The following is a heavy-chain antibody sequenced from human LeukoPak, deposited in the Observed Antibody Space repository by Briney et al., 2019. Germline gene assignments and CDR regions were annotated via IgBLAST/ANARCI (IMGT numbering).Heavy chain of an antibody. CDR2: IIPIFGTA. D-gene: IGHD2-21*01. V-gene: IGHV1-69*13. Sequence: GASVKVSRKASGGTFSSYAISWVRQAPGQGLEWMGGIIPIFGTANYAQKFQGRVTITADESTSTAYMELSSLRSEDTAVYYCARASVGWGFYYYYYMDVWGKGTTVTVSS. CDR1: GGTFSSYA. CDR3: ARASVGWGFYYYYYMDV. J-gene: IGHJ6*03.